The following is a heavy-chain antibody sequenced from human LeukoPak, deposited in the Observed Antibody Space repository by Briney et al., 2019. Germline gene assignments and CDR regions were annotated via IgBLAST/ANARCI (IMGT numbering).Heavy chain of an antibody. J-gene: IGHJ6*02. CDR2: INTNTGNP. Sequence: ASVKVSCKASGYTFTNYGISWVRQAPGQGLEWMGWINTNTGNPTYAQGFTGRFVFSLDTSVSTAYLQISSLKAEDTAVYYCARYSWWELESNYYYGMDVWGQGTTVTVSS. CDR3: ARYSWWELESNYYYGMDV. D-gene: IGHD1-26*01. CDR1: GYTFTNYG. V-gene: IGHV7-4-1*02.